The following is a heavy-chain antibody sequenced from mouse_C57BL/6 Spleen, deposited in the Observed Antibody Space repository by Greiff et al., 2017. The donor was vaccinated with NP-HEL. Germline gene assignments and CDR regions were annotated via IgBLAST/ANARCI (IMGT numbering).Heavy chain of an antibody. Sequence: VQLQQPGAELVKPGASVKLSCKASGYTFTSYWMHWVKQRPGQGLEWIGMIHPNSGSTNYNEKFKSKATLTVDKSSSTAYMQLSSLTSEDSAVYYCARVYDYARDFAYWGQGTLVTVSA. D-gene: IGHD2-4*01. J-gene: IGHJ3*01. V-gene: IGHV1-64*01. CDR3: ARVYDYARDFAY. CDR1: GYTFTSYW. CDR2: IHPNSGST.